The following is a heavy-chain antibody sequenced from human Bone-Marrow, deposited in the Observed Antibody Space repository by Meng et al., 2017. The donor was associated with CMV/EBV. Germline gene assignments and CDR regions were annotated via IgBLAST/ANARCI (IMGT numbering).Heavy chain of an antibody. CDR2: ISSSSSYI. D-gene: IGHD3-3*01. Sequence: GGSLRLSCAASGFTFSSYSMNWVRQAPGKGLEWVSSISSSSSYIYYADSVKGRFTISRDNAKNSLYLQMNSLRAEDTAVYYCARVDRITIFGVVIGTIDYSGQGTLVTVSS. V-gene: IGHV3-21*01. CDR3: ARVDRITIFGVVIGTIDY. CDR1: GFTFSSYS. J-gene: IGHJ4*02.